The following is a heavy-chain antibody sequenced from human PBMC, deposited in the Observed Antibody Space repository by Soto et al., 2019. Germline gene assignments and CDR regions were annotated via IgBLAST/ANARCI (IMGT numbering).Heavy chain of an antibody. J-gene: IGHJ4*02. D-gene: IGHD2-2*02. CDR2: ISYDGSNK. V-gene: IGHV3-30-3*01. CDR3: ARDLGYCSSTSCYSAGY. CDR1: GFTFSSYA. Sequence: GGSLRLSCAASGFTFSSYAMHWVRQAPGKGLEWVAVISYDGSNKYYADSVKGRFTISRDNSKNTLYLQMNSLRAEDTAVYYCARDLGYCSSTSCYSAGYWGQGTLVTVSS.